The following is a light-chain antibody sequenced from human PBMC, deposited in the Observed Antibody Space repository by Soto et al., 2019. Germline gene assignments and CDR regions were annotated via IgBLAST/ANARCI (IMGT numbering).Light chain of an antibody. CDR1: QSINNW. CDR3: QHYNSYPPWT. Sequence: DIQMTQSPSTLSASVGDRVTITCRASQSINNWLAWYQQEPGKAPKLLIYRASTLQSGVPSRFSGSGSRTEFTLTIISPQPDDFAPYYCQHYNSYPPWTFGQGTKVEIK. J-gene: IGKJ1*01. CDR2: RAS. V-gene: IGKV1-5*03.